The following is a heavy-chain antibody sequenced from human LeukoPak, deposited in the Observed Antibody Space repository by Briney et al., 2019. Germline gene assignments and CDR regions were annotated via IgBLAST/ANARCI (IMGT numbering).Heavy chain of an antibody. V-gene: IGHV4-61*02. D-gene: IGHD6-13*01. J-gene: IGHJ4*02. Sequence: PSETLSLTCTVSGGSISSGSYYWSWIRQPAGKGLEWIGRIYTSGSTNYNPSLKSRVTISVDTSKNQFSLKLSSVTAADTAVYYCARDTEITSASGTIWGQGTLVTVSS. CDR2: IYTSGST. CDR3: ARDTEITSASGTI. CDR1: GGSISSGSYY.